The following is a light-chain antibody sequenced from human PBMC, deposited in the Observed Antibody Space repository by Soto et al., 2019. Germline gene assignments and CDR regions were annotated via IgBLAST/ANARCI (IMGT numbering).Light chain of an antibody. V-gene: IGKV1-12*01. CDR2: AAS. CDR3: QQGNSFPVT. CDR1: QGISNW. J-gene: IGKJ5*01. Sequence: DIQMTQSPSSVSASVGDRVTITCRASQGISNWLAWYQQKPGKAPKLLIYAASSLQSGVPSRFSGSGSGTYFTLTISSLQPEDFGTYSCQQGNSFPVTFGQGTRLEIK.